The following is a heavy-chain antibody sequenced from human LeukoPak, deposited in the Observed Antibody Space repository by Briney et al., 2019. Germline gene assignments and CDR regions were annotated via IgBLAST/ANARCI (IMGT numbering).Heavy chain of an antibody. J-gene: IGHJ4*02. D-gene: IGHD4-17*01. CDR3: ARVTVTTLFDH. V-gene: IGHV1-2*04. Sequence: GASVKVSCKTSGYTFSDYYIHWVRQAPGQGLEWMGWINPKNSGTKYAQKFQGWTTMTTDTSTSTAYMELTSLRSNDTAVYYCARVTVTTLFDHWGPGTLVTVSS. CDR2: INPKNSGT. CDR1: GYTFSDYY.